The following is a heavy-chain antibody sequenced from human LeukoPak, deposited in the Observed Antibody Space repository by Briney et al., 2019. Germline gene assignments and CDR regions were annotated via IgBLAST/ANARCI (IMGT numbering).Heavy chain of an antibody. D-gene: IGHD1-26*01. V-gene: IGHV4-59*01. CDR3: ARYIVGATTGYYYYYYMDV. J-gene: IGHJ6*03. CDR1: GGSISSYY. Sequence: PSETLSLTCTVSGGSISSYYWSWIRQPPGKGLEWIGYICYSGSTNYNPSLKSRVTISVDTSKNQFSLKLSSVTAADTAVYYCARYIVGATTGYYYYYYMDVWGKGTTVTVSS. CDR2: ICYSGST.